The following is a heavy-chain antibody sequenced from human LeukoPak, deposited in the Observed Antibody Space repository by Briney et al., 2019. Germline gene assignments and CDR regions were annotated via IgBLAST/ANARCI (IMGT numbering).Heavy chain of an antibody. CDR3: AREALDPYYDILTGYYFLDH. V-gene: IGHV1-3*01. CDR1: GYTFTSYA. CDR2: INAGNGNT. Sequence: ASVKVSCKASGYTFTSYAMHWVRQAPGQRLEWMGWINAGNGNTKYSQKFQGRVTITRDTSASTAYMELSSLRSEDTAVYYCAREALDPYYDILTGYYFLDHWGQGILVTVSS. J-gene: IGHJ4*02. D-gene: IGHD3-9*01.